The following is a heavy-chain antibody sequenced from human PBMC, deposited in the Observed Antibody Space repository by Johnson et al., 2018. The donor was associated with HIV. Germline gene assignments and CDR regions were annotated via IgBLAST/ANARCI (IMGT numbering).Heavy chain of an antibody. CDR3: ARTPSLPGAFDI. J-gene: IGHJ3*02. CDR2: IRYDGSDK. Sequence: QVQLVESGGGVVQPGGSLRLSCAASDFTFSSYGMHWVRQAPGKGLEWVAFIRYDGSDKYYADSVKGRFTISRDSSKNTLYLQMNSLRAEDTAVYYCARTPSLPGAFDIWGQGTMVTVSS. V-gene: IGHV3-30*02. D-gene: IGHD1-14*01. CDR1: DFTFSSYG.